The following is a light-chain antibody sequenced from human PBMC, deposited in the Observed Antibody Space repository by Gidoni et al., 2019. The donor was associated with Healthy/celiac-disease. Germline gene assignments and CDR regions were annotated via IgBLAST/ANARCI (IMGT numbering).Light chain of an antibody. CDR2: LGS. CDR1: QSLLHSNGYNY. J-gene: IGKJ2*01. V-gene: IGKV2-28*01. CDR3: MQALQTPYT. Sequence: DFVLAPSPLSLPVTPGEPASISCRSSQSLLHSNGYNYLDWYLQKPGQSPQLLIYLGSNRASGVPDRFSGSGSGTDFTLKISRVEAEDVGVYYCMQALQTPYTFGQGTKLEIK.